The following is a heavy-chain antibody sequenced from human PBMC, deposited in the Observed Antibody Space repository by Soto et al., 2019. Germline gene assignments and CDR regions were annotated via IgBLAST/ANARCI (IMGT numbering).Heavy chain of an antibody. V-gene: IGHV3-74*01. CDR2: INSDGSST. CDR3: ARVRWERDAFDI. D-gene: IGHD1-26*01. Sequence: EVQLVESGGGLVQPGGSLRLSCAASGFTFSNYWMHWVRQAPGKGLVWVSRINSDGSSTSYADSVKGRFTISRDNANNTLYLQMDSLRAEGTVVYDCARVRWERDAFDIWGQGIMGTVSS. CDR1: GFTFSNYW. J-gene: IGHJ3*02.